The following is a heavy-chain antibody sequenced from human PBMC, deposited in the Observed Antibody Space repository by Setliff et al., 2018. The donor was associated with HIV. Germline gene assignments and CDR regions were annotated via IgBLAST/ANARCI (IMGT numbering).Heavy chain of an antibody. V-gene: IGHV3-9*01. CDR1: GFTFGDYA. CDR2: VTSNSGNI. CDR3: AVLWPFDY. J-gene: IGHJ4*02. Sequence: GGSLRLSCTASGFTFGDYAMHWVRQAPGKGLEWVSGVTSNSGNIDYVDSIKGRFTVSRDNAKNSLYLQMSSLRAEDTAVYYCAVLWPFDYWGLGTLVTVSS. D-gene: IGHD3-10*01.